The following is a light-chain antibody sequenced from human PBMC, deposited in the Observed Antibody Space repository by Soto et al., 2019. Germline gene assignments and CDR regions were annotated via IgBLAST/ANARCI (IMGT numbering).Light chain of an antibody. V-gene: IGKV3-11*01. CDR3: QQRSNGGT. J-gene: IGKJ1*01. CDR1: QSVSSY. Sequence: EIVLTQSPATLSLSPGERATLSCRASQSVSSYLAWYQQKPGQAPRLLIYDASNRATGIPARFSGSGSGTDFTLPISSLEPEDFAVYYCQQRSNGGTSGQGTKVEIK. CDR2: DAS.